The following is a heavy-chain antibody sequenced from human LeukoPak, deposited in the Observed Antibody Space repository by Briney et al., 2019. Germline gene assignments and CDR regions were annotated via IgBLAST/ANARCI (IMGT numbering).Heavy chain of an antibody. Sequence: GRSLRLSCAASGFTFSSYAMHWVRQAPGKGLEWVAVISYDGSNKYYADSVKGRFTISRDSSKNTLYLQMNSLRAEDTAVYYCARVSIAAAGTDYWGQGTLVTVSS. J-gene: IGHJ4*02. CDR2: ISYDGSNK. D-gene: IGHD6-13*01. V-gene: IGHV3-30-3*01. CDR3: ARVSIAAAGTDY. CDR1: GFTFSSYA.